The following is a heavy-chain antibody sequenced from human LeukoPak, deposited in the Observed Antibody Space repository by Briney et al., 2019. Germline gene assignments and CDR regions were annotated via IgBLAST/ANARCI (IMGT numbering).Heavy chain of an antibody. CDR2: ISYDGSNK. J-gene: IGHJ6*02. Sequence: GGSLRLSCAASGFTFSSYGMHWVRQAPGKGLEWVAVISYDGSNKYYADSVKGRFTISRDNSKNTLYRQMNSLRTEDTAVYYCAKGDLGQQWLISYYYYGMDVWGQGTTVTVSS. CDR3: AKGDLGQQWLISYYYYGMDV. V-gene: IGHV3-30*18. CDR1: GFTFSSYG. D-gene: IGHD6-19*01.